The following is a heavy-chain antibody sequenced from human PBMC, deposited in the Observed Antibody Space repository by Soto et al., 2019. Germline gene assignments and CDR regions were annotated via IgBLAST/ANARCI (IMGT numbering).Heavy chain of an antibody. Sequence: QVQLVQSGAEVKRPGSSVKVSCKASGDTFNFYSINWVRQAPGLGLEWMGSVNPIVRMSNYAQKFQGRVTMTAEKSKSTAYKELSSLRSEETAIYYCASSYGSGYRAFDYWGQGAMVTVS. D-gene: IGHD3-10*01. CDR3: ASSYGSGYRAFDY. V-gene: IGHV1-69*02. J-gene: IGHJ4*02. CDR2: VNPIVRMS. CDR1: GDTFNFYS.